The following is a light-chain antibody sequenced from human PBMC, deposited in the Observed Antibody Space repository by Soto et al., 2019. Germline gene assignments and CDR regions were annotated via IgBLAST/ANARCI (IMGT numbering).Light chain of an antibody. J-gene: IGKJ2*01. Sequence: EIVLTQSPGTLSLSPGERATLSCRASQSVSSTYLAWYQHKPGQAPSLRIYGASSRATGIPDRFSGSGSGTDFTLTISRLEPEEFAVYYCHQYGSSAYTFGQGTKLEIK. V-gene: IGKV3-20*01. CDR2: GAS. CDR3: HQYGSSAYT. CDR1: QSVSSTY.